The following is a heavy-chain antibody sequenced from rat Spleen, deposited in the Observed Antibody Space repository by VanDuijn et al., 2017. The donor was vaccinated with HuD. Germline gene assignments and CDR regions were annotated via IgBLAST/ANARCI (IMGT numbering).Heavy chain of an antibody. V-gene: IGHV5-25*01. CDR3: ARRHYGYTDYFDY. D-gene: IGHD1-9*01. CDR2: ITQNGGDI. J-gene: IGHJ2*01. CDR1: GFTFSDYY. Sequence: EVQLVESDGGLVQPGRSLKLSCAASGFTFSDYYMAWVRQGPTKGLEWVATITQNGGDIYYPDSVKGRFTISTDNAKSTLSLQMDSLRSEDTATYYCARRHYGYTDYFDYWGQGVMVTVSS.